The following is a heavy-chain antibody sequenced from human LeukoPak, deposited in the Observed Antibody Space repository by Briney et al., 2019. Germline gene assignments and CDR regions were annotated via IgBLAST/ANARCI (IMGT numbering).Heavy chain of an antibody. D-gene: IGHD3-16*01. CDR2: ISGSGDTT. V-gene: IGHV3-23*01. Sequence: GGSLRLSCAASGFTFNSHAMNWVRQAPGKGLEWVSTISGSGDTTYYTDSVKGRFTFSRDNSKSALFLQMNSLRADDTAVYYCARMLTNDWSYFDSWAREPWSPSPQ. J-gene: IGHJ4*02. CDR1: GFTFNSHA. CDR3: ARMLTNDWSYFDS.